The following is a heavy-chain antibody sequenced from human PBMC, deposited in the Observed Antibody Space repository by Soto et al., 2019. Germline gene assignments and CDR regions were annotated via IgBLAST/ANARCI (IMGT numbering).Heavy chain of an antibody. CDR2: IGTAGDT. J-gene: IGHJ6*02. CDR1: GFTFSSYD. D-gene: IGHD4-17*01. Sequence: SGGSLRLSCAASGFTFSSYDMHWVRQATGKGLEWVSAIGTAGDTYYPGSVKGRFTISRENAKNSLYLQMNSLRAGDTAVYYCARATGSYYYYGMDVWGQGTTVTVSS. CDR3: ARATGSYYYYGMDV. V-gene: IGHV3-13*01.